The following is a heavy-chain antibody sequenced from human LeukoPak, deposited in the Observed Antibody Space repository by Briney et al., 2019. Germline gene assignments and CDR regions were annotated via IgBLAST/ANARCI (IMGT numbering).Heavy chain of an antibody. D-gene: IGHD2/OR15-2a*01. CDR3: ARPNTYDVGNNAFDI. CDR2: IYYSGST. V-gene: IGHV4-39*07. J-gene: IGHJ3*02. CDR1: GASINSGGSY. Sequence: PSQTLSLTFTVSGASINSGGSYWSWIRQPPGKGLEWMGSIYYSGSTYYNPSLKSRVTISVDTSKSQFSLKLSSVTAADTAVYYCARPNTYDVGNNAFDIWGQGTMVTVSS.